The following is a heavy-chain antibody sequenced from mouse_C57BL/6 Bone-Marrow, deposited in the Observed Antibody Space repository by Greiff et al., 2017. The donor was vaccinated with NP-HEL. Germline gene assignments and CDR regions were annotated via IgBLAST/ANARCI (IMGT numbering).Heavy chain of an antibody. V-gene: IGHV5-17*01. CDR3: ASTDYYSPWFAY. D-gene: IGHD2-12*01. Sequence: EVMLVESGGGLVKPGGSLKLSCAASGFTFSDYGMHWVRQAPEKGLEWVAYISSGSSTIYYADTVKGRFTISRDNAKNTLFLQMTSLRSEDTAMYYCASTDYYSPWFAYWGQGTLVTVSA. CDR1: GFTFSDYG. J-gene: IGHJ3*01. CDR2: ISSGSSTI.